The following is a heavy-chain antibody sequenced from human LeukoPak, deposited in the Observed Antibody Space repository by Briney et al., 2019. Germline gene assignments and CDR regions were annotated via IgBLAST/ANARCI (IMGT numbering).Heavy chain of an antibody. Sequence: GGSLRLSCAASGFTFSSYSMNWVRQAPGKGLEWVSSISSSSSYIYYADSVKGRFTISRDNAKNSLYLQMNSLRAEDTAVYYCARDRGGRTTPTGWYFDLWGRGTLVTVSS. CDR3: ARDRGGRTTPTGWYFDL. V-gene: IGHV3-21*01. CDR2: ISSSSSYI. D-gene: IGHD2-15*01. J-gene: IGHJ2*01. CDR1: GFTFSSYS.